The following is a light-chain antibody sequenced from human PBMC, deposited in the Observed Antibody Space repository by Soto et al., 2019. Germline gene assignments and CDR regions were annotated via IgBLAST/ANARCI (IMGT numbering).Light chain of an antibody. J-gene: IGKJ1*01. CDR1: QSISSW. Sequence: DIQMTQSPSTLSASVGDRVTITCRASQSISSWLAWYQQKPGKAPKLLIYDASSLESGVPSRFSGSGSGTEFTLTISNLQPDDFATYYCQQYNTFGQGTKVEIK. CDR3: QQYNT. CDR2: DAS. V-gene: IGKV1-5*01.